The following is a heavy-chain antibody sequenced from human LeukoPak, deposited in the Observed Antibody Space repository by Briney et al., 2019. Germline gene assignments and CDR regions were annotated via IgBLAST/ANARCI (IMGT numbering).Heavy chain of an antibody. V-gene: IGHV1-8*01. Sequence: GASVKVSCKASGYTFTSYDINWVRQATGQGLEWMGWMNPNSGNTGYAQKFQGRVTMTRNTSISTAYMELSSLRSEDTAVYYCATQKRSGWYYDDYYYGMDVWGQGTTVTVSS. J-gene: IGHJ6*02. CDR3: ATQKRSGWYYDDYYYGMDV. CDR2: MNPNSGNT. D-gene: IGHD6-19*01. CDR1: GYTFTSYD.